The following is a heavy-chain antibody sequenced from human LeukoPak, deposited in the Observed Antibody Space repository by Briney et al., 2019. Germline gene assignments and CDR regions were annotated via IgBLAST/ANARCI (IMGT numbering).Heavy chain of an antibody. Sequence: SSQTLSLTCTVPGGSINSGGPFWSWIRQHPEKGLEWIGYIYHSGSAYYNPSLKSRVTISVDTSKNQFSLQLSSVTAADTAVYYCARDPTTVTTFYAFDIWGQGTMVTVSS. V-gene: IGHV4-31*03. CDR2: IYHSGSA. J-gene: IGHJ3*02. CDR1: GGSINSGGPF. D-gene: IGHD4-17*01. CDR3: ARDPTTVTTFYAFDI.